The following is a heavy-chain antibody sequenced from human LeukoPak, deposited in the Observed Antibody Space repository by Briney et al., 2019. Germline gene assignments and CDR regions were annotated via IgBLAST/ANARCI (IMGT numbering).Heavy chain of an antibody. Sequence: GASVKVSCKASGYTFTSYYMHWVRQAPGQGLEWMGIINPSGGSTSYAQKFQGRVTMTRDTSISTAYMELSRLRSDDTAVYYCARDRKITGEDYWGQGTLVTVSS. V-gene: IGHV1-46*01. D-gene: IGHD7-27*01. CDR3: ARDRKITGEDY. CDR2: INPSGGST. J-gene: IGHJ4*02. CDR1: GYTFTSYY.